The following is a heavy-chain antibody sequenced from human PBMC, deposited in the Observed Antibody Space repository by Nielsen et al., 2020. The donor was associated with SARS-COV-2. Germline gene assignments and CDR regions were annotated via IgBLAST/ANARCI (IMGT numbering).Heavy chain of an antibody. CDR3: ARDRMASFDY. J-gene: IGHJ4*02. V-gene: IGHV3-7*01. Sequence: GDSLKISCSASGFTFSSYWMSWVRQAPGKGLEWVANIKQDGSEKYYVDSVKGRFTISRDNAKNSLYLQMNSLRAEDTAVYYCARDRMASFDYWGQGTLVTVSS. CDR1: GFTFSSYW. D-gene: IGHD2-8*01. CDR2: IKQDGSEK.